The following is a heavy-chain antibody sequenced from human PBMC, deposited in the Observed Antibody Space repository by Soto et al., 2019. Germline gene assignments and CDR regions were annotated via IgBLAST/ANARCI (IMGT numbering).Heavy chain of an antibody. CDR2: VYYRGRS. Sequence: SSETLSLTCTVSGGSVSNSNYYWGWIRQSPGKGLEWIGSVYYRGRSYSKSSVKSRVTISVDTSKNQFSLNLNSVTASDTAVYYCVSQRTSVLTQAYFDYWGPGALVTVSS. CDR1: GGSVSNSNYY. V-gene: IGHV4-39*01. D-gene: IGHD2-8*01. CDR3: VSQRTSVLTQAYFDY. J-gene: IGHJ4*02.